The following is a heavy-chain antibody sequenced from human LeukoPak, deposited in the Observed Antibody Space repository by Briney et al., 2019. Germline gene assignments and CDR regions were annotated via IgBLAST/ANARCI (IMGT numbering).Heavy chain of an antibody. Sequence: GGSLRLSCEASGFTFSSYWMSWVRQAPGKGLEWVANIKTDGSEKYYVDSVKGRFTISRDNAKNSLYLQMNSLRAEDTAVYYCARDYTGYFPWGQGTLVIVST. J-gene: IGHJ5*02. V-gene: IGHV3-7*03. CDR1: GFTFSSYW. D-gene: IGHD3-9*01. CDR3: ARDYTGYFP. CDR2: IKTDGSEK.